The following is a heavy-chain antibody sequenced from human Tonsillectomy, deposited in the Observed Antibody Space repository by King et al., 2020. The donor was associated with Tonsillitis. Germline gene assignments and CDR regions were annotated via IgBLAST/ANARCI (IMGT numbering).Heavy chain of an antibody. Sequence: VQLVKSGGGLVQPGRSLRLSCAASGFTFDDYAMHWVRQAPGKGLEWVSGISWNSGNINYADSVKGRFTISRDNAKNSLYLQMSSLKAEDTALYYCAKGGGSDSYYDDYYYYYMDVWGKGTTVTVSS. D-gene: IGHD1-26*01. CDR3: AKGGGSDSYYDDYYYYYMDV. V-gene: IGHV3-9*01. CDR2: ISWNSGNI. CDR1: GFTFDDYA. J-gene: IGHJ6*03.